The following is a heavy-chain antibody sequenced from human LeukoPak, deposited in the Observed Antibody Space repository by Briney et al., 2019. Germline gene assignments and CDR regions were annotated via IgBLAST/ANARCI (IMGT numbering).Heavy chain of an antibody. D-gene: IGHD2-21*02. Sequence: GASVKVSCKASGYTFTGYYMHWVRQAPGQGLEWMGWINPNSGGTNYAQKFQGRVTMTRDTSISTAYMELSSLRSEDTAVYYCALPAGVYCGGDCWPRGAFDIWGQGTMVTVSS. CDR1: GYTFTGYY. CDR3: ALPAGVYCGGDCWPRGAFDI. J-gene: IGHJ3*02. CDR2: INPNSGGT. V-gene: IGHV1-2*02.